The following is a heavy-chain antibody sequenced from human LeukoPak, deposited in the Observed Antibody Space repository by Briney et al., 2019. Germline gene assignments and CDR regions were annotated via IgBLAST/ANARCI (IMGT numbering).Heavy chain of an antibody. CDR1: GGSISSYY. Sequence: PSETLSLTCTVSGGSISSYYWSWIRQPAGKGLEWIGRIYTSGSTNYNPSLKGRVTMSVDTSKNQFSLKLSSVTAADTAVYYCARGYYGSGTPGWYFDLWGRGTLVTVSS. D-gene: IGHD3-10*01. V-gene: IGHV4-4*07. CDR2: IYTSGST. CDR3: ARGYYGSGTPGWYFDL. J-gene: IGHJ2*01.